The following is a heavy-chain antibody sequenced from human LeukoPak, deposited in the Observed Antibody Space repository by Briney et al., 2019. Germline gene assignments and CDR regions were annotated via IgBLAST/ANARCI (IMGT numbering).Heavy chain of an antibody. CDR1: GGSISSYY. V-gene: IGHV4-59*08. J-gene: IGHJ5*02. Sequence: SETLSLTCTVSGGSISSYYWSWIRQPPGKGLEWIGYIYYSGSTNYNPSLKSRVTISVDTSKNQFSLKLSSVTAADTAVYYCARGTWFDPWGQGTLVTVSS. D-gene: IGHD1-1*01. CDR3: ARGTWFDP. CDR2: IYYSGST.